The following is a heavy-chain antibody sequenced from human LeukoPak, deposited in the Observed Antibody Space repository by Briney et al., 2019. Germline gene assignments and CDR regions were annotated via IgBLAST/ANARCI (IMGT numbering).Heavy chain of an antibody. CDR2: INTDGSDT. V-gene: IGHV3-74*01. CDR1: GFTFSSYS. Sequence: GGSLRLSCAASGFTFSSYSMNWVRQAPGKGLVWVSRINTDGSDTNYADSVKGRFTISRDNAKNTLYLQMNSLRAEDTAVFYCAREPIMAGYFDYWGQGTLVAVSS. J-gene: IGHJ4*02. D-gene: IGHD5-24*01. CDR3: AREPIMAGYFDY.